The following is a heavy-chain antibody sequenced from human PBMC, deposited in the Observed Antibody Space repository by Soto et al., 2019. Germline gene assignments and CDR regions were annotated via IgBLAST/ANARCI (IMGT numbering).Heavy chain of an antibody. D-gene: IGHD5-18*01. V-gene: IGHV4-31*03. CDR1: GGSIGSAAYY. Sequence: QVQLQESGPGLVKPSQTLSLTCTVSGGSIGSAAYYWSWIRQHPGEGLEWIGYISHSGSTYYNPSLKSRVIISVDTSKNQFSLSLTSVTAADTAVCYCAREYTYGSNFFDCWGQGALVTVSS. J-gene: IGHJ4*02. CDR2: ISHSGST. CDR3: AREYTYGSNFFDC.